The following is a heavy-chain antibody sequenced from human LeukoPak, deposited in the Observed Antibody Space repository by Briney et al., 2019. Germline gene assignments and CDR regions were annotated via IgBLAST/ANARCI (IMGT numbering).Heavy chain of an antibody. J-gene: IGHJ4*02. CDR1: GFTFSSYA. CDR3: ASSITMVRGTTWYFDY. CDR2: ISGSGGST. D-gene: IGHD3-10*01. Sequence: PGGSLRLSCAASGFTFSSYAMSWVRQAPGKGLEWVSAISGSGGSTYYADSVKGRFTISRDNSKNTLYLQMNSLRAEDTAVYYCASSITMVRGTTWYFDYWGQGTLVTVSS. V-gene: IGHV3-23*01.